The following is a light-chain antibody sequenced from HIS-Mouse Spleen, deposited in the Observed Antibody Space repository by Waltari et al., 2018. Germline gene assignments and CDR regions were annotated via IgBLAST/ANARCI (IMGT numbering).Light chain of an antibody. CDR3: QQYNNWPPYT. J-gene: IGKJ2*01. Sequence: EIVVTQSRGTLSVSPVERAARSGRSSQSVSSNLAGYQQKPGQAPRLLIYGASTRATGSPVRFSGSGSGTQFTLTISSLQSEDFAVYYCQQYNNWPPYTLGQGTKLEIK. V-gene: IGKV3-15*01. CDR2: GAS. CDR1: QSVSSN.